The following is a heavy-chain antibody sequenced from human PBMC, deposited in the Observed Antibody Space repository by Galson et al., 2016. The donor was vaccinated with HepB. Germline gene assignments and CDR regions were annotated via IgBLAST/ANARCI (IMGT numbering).Heavy chain of an antibody. D-gene: IGHD3-3*01. Sequence: SLRLSCAASGFTFGDYAMNWFRQSPGKGLEWVGFIRSKASGGSTEYAASVKGRFTISRDDSRSIAYLQMNSLKTEDTAVYFRTRDPGGTSYDFWSGFYTDYYYYGLDVWGQGTTVTVSS. J-gene: IGHJ6*02. V-gene: IGHV3-49*03. CDR3: TRDPGGTSYDFWSGFYTDYYYYGLDV. CDR2: IRSKASGGST. CDR1: GFTFGDYA.